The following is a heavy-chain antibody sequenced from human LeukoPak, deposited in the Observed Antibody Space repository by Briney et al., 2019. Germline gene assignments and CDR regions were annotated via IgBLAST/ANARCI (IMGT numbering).Heavy chain of an antibody. V-gene: IGHV1-46*03. D-gene: IGHD6-19*01. CDR2: INPSGGST. CDR1: GYTFTSYY. Sequence: ASVKVSCKASGYTFTSYYMHWLRQAPGQRLEWMGIINPSGGSTSYAQKFQGRVTMTRDTSTSTVYMELSSLRSEDTAVYYCARDQSGPQWLVFVDYWGQGTLVTVSS. CDR3: ARDQSGPQWLVFVDY. J-gene: IGHJ4*02.